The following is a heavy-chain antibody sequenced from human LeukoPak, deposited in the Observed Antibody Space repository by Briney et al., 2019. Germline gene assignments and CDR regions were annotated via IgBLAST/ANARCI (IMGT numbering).Heavy chain of an antibody. J-gene: IGHJ4*02. V-gene: IGHV3-48*04. Sequence: TGGSLRLSCAASGFTFSSYAMHWVRQAPGKGLEWVSYISSSSSTIYYADSVKGRFTISRDNAKNSLYLQMNSLRAEDTAVYYCARAGGIGYSSSWYGNWGQGTLVTVSS. D-gene: IGHD6-13*01. CDR2: ISSSSSTI. CDR1: GFTFSSYA. CDR3: ARAGGIGYSSSWYGN.